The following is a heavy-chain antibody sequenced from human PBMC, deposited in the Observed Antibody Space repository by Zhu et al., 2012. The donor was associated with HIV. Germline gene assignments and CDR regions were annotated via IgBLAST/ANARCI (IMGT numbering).Heavy chain of an antibody. CDR3: ARGGYYYDTLGAFDL. CDR2: IYHSGTT. J-gene: IGHJ3*01. CDR1: GYSIRSGYY. V-gene: IGHV4-38-2*02. Sequence: QVQLQESGPGLVKPSKTLSLTCTVSGYSIRSGYYRGWIRQPPGKDLEWIGSIYHSGTTYYNPSLKSRVTISVDTSEKQFSLKLNSVTAADTAVYYCARGGYYYDTLGAFDLWAKGQWSPSRQ. D-gene: IGHD3-22*01.